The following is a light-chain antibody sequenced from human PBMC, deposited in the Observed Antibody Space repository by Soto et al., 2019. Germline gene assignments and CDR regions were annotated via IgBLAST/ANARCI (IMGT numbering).Light chain of an antibody. V-gene: IGLV2-14*01. CDR2: EVT. CDR1: STHVGTYNY. J-gene: IGLJ1*01. CDR3: TSDTSSDTLRYV. Sequence: QSALTQPTSVSGSPGQSITSSCTGTSTHVGTYNYVSWYQQHPGKDPKLMIYEVTNRPSGVSIRFSGSKSGNTASLTMSGLLAVDEADYFCTSDTSSDTLRYVIVTGTKVTVL.